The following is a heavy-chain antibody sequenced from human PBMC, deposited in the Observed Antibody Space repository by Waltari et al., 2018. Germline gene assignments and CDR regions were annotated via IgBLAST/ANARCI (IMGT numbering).Heavy chain of an antibody. V-gene: IGHV4-39*01. J-gene: IGHJ3*01. Sequence: QLQLQESGPRLVRPSETLSLISRVSGVPLTRNRHYWAWIRQSPGQGLEWIGTVSYSGTTYISPSLKSRVSVSRDTSKNQVSLILGSVTAADMAVYYCATYIGASVGTAAFDVWGQGTMVTVSS. CDR3: ATYIGASVGTAAFDV. CDR1: GVPLTRNRHY. D-gene: IGHD5-12*01. CDR2: VSYSGTT.